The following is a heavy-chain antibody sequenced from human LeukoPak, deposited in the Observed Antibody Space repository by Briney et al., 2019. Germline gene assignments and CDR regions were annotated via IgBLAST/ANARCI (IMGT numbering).Heavy chain of an antibody. J-gene: IGHJ4*02. CDR3: ARDGGLHTNFDY. CDR1: GFSFRNYW. V-gene: IGHV3-7*01. D-gene: IGHD2-15*01. Sequence: GGSLRLSCAASGFSFRNYWMGWVRQAPGKGLEWVANTKPDGSAEYYADSVRGRFTAPRDNANNLLYLQMNRLRAEDTAVYYCARDGGLHTNFDYWGQGTLLTVSS. CDR2: TKPDGSAE.